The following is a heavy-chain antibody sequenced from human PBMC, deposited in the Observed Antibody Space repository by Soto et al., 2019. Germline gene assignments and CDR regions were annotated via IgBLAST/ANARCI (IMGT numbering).Heavy chain of an antibody. D-gene: IGHD2-2*01. CDR1: GFTFTSYA. Sequence: GGSLRLSCAASGFTFTSYAMHWVRQAPGKGLEWVAAISYHGRDEYYADSVKGRFSISRDNSKNTLNLQMNSLRAEDTAVYYCARGRFSTTLYAGFDPWGQGXLVTVYS. V-gene: IGHV3-30*04. CDR3: ARGRFSTTLYAGFDP. CDR2: ISYHGRDE. J-gene: IGHJ5*02.